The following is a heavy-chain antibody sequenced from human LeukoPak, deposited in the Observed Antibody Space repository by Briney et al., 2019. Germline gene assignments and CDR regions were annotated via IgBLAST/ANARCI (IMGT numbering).Heavy chain of an antibody. CDR1: GFTFSSYA. J-gene: IGHJ4*02. D-gene: IGHD2-2*02. Sequence: GGSLRLSCAASGFTFSSYAMHWVRQAPGKGLEWVAVISYDGSNKYYADSVKGRFTISRDNSKNTLYLQMNSLRAEDTAVYYCAREGFVGCSTSCYNIKGAFDYWGQGTLVTVSS. CDR3: AREGFVGCSTSCYNIKGAFDY. CDR2: ISYDGSNK. V-gene: IGHV3-30-3*01.